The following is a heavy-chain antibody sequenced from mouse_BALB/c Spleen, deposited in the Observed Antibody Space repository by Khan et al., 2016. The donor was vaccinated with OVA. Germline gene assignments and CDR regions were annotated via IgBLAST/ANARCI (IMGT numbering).Heavy chain of an antibody. V-gene: IGHV1-5*01. CDR1: GYSFTSYL. J-gene: IGHJ3*01. D-gene: IGHD1-3*01. Sequence: VQLQQPGTVLARPGASVKMSCKASGYSFTSYLIHWVKQRPGQGLEWIGDIYPGNSDTRYNQKFKDKAKLTSGTSASTAYMELSSLTNGDSAVYYCTRGGFSSFAYWGQGTLVTVSA. CDR2: IYPGNSDT. CDR3: TRGGFSSFAY.